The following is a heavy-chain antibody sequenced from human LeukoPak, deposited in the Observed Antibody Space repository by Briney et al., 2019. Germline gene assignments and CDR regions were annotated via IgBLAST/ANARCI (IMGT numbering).Heavy chain of an antibody. Sequence: GGSLRLSCAASGFTFSNYWMIWVRQAPGKGLEWVANIKQDGSEKYYADSVKGRFTISRDNAKDSLYLQVNSLRAGDTAVYYCVRAMADWGQGTTVTVSS. CDR1: GFTFSNYW. V-gene: IGHV3-7*01. J-gene: IGHJ6*02. CDR3: VRAMAD. CDR2: IKQDGSEK.